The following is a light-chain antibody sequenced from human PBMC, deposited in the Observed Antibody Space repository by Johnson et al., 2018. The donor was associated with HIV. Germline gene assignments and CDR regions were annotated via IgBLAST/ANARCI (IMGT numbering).Light chain of an antibody. V-gene: IGLV1-51*02. CDR3: ATWDSRLSAGHV. J-gene: IGLJ1*01. CDR1: SSNIGNNY. Sequence: QSVLTQSPSVSAAPGQKVTISCSGSSSNIGNNYVSWYQQVPGTPPKLLIFKNNERPSGIPDRISGSKSGTSATLGITGLQTGDEADYYCATWDSRLSAGHVFGTGTKVTVL. CDR2: KNN.